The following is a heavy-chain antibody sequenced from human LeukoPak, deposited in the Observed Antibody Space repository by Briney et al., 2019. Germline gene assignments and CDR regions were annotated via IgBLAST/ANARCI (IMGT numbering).Heavy chain of an antibody. J-gene: IGHJ4*02. CDR1: GFTFSNYE. V-gene: IGHV3-48*03. D-gene: IGHD1-14*01. CDR2: ISGSGITT. CDR3: ARGERTGLDY. Sequence: GGSLRLSCAASGFTFSNYEMNWVRQAPGNGLEWVSYISGSGITTTYAQAVQGRFTMSRGTSTSSMYMELNSLRAEDTAVYYCARGERTGLDYWGQGKLVTVSS.